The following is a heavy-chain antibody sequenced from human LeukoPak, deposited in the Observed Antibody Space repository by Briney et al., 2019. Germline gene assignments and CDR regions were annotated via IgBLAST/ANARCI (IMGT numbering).Heavy chain of an antibody. CDR2: IYYSGST. D-gene: IGHD5-18*01. CDR1: GGSISSYY. V-gene: IGHV4-59*01. Sequence: PSETLSLTCTVSGGSISSYYWSWIRQPPGKGLEWIGYIYYSGSTSYNPSLKSRVTISVDTSKNQFSLKLSSVTAADTAVYYCARGEYSYGLVIDYWGQGTLVTVSS. J-gene: IGHJ4*02. CDR3: ARGEYSYGLVIDY.